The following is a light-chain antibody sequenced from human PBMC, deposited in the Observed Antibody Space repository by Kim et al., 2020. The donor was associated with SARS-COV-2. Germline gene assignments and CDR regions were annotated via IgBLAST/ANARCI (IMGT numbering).Light chain of an antibody. CDR1: KLGDKY. CDR2: QDS. J-gene: IGLJ3*02. CDR3: QAWDNSTAWV. V-gene: IGLV3-1*01. Sequence: SYELTQPPSVSVSPGQTASITCSGDKLGDKYACWYQQKPGQSPVLVIYQDSKRPSGIPERFSGSNSGNTATLTISGTQAMDEADYYCQAWDNSTAWVFGGGTQLTVL.